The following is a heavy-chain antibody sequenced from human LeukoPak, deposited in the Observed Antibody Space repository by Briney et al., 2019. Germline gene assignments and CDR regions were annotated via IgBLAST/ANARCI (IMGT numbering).Heavy chain of an antibody. V-gene: IGHV3-21*01. CDR3: ARVAVSGPTGWFDS. J-gene: IGHJ5*01. CDR1: GFALKSYS. D-gene: IGHD2-8*02. Sequence: PGGSLRLSCGGSGFALKSYSLTWVRQAPGKGLEWVSSISSTSAYIHYADSVKGRSTISRDNVDNVVYLEMNGLRAEDTATYYCARVAVSGPTGWFDSWGQGTLVIVSS. CDR2: ISSTSAYI.